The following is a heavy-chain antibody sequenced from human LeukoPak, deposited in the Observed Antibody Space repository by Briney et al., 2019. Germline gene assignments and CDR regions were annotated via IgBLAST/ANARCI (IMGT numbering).Heavy chain of an antibody. J-gene: IGHJ4*02. D-gene: IGHD6-25*01. CDR3: ARDSGYGDLDY. Sequence: ASVKVSCKASGYTFTGYCMHWVRQAPGQGLEWMGRINPDSGGTNYAQKFQGRVTMTRDTSISTAYMELSRLRSDDTAVYYCARDSGYGDLDYWGQGTLVTVSS. CDR1: GYTFTGYC. CDR2: INPDSGGT. V-gene: IGHV1-2*06.